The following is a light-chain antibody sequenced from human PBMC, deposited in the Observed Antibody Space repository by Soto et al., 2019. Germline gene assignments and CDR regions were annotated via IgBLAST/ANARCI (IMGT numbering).Light chain of an antibody. Sequence: QSALTQPASVSGSPGQSITISCTGTSGDIGSYNRVSWYQQHPGKAPKLIIYEVTDRPSGVSNRFSGSKSGNTASLTISGLQAEDEAEYYGSSYTNINTRAGVFGTGTKVTVL. V-gene: IGLV2-14*01. CDR3: SSYTNINTRAGV. J-gene: IGLJ1*01. CDR2: EVT. CDR1: SGDIGSYNR.